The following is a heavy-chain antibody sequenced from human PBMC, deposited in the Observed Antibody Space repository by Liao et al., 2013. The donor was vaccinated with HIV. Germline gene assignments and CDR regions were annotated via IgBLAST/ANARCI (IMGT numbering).Heavy chain of an antibody. CDR3: AGGDGYNDDVFDI. J-gene: IGHJ3*02. V-gene: IGHV4-39*07. D-gene: IGHD5-24*01. CDR1: GASISTTTYY. Sequence: QMQLQESGPGLVKPSETLSLTCTVSGASISTTTYYWGWVRQPPGKGLEWIGEINHSGSTNYNPSLKSRVTISVDTSKNQFSLKLSSVTAADTAVYYCAGGDGYNDDVFDIWGQGTMVTVSS. CDR2: INHSGST.